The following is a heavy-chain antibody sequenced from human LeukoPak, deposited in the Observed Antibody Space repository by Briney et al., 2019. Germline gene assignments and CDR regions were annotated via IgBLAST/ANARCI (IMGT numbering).Heavy chain of an antibody. CDR3: ARARTIFGVVMPFSWTPPGRFDP. CDR1: GYSISSGYY. V-gene: IGHV4-38-2*02. Sequence: PSETLSLTCTVSGYSISSGYYWGWIRQPPGKGLEWIGSIYHSGSTYYNPSLKSRVTISVDTSKNQFSLKLSSVTAADTAVYYCARARTIFGVVMPFSWTPPGRFDPWGQGTLVTVSS. D-gene: IGHD3-3*01. J-gene: IGHJ5*02. CDR2: IYHSGST.